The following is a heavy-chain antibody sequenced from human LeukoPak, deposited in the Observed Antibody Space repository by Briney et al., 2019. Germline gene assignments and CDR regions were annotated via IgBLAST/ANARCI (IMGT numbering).Heavy chain of an antibody. CDR3: AVTPWGLAAAGTEN. CDR2: IYYSGST. V-gene: IGHV4-39*01. CDR1: GGSISSSSYY. J-gene: IGHJ4*02. Sequence: SETLSLTCTVSGGSISSSSYYWGWIRQPPGKGLEWIGSIYYSGSTYYNPSLKSRVTISVDTSKNQFSLKLSSATAADTAVYYCAVTPWGLAAAGTENWGQGTLVTVSS. D-gene: IGHD6-13*01.